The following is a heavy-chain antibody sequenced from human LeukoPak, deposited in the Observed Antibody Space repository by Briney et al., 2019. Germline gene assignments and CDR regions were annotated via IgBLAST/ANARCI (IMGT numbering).Heavy chain of an antibody. CDR1: GFSYSSYA. CDR3: AKSNGYSYGYYYMDV. D-gene: IGHD5-18*01. J-gene: IGHJ6*03. Sequence: GGSLRLSCAVSGFSYSSYAMSWVRQAPGKGLEGVSGISWNSGSIGYADSVKGRFTISRDNAKNSLYLQMNSLRAEDMALYYCAKSNGYSYGYYYMDVWGKGTTVTVSS. V-gene: IGHV3-9*03. CDR2: ISWNSGSI.